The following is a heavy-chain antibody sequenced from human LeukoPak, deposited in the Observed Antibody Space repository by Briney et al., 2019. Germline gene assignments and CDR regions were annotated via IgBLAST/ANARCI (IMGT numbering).Heavy chain of an antibody. CDR1: GYTFTGYY. V-gene: IGHV1-2*06. J-gene: IGHJ1*01. D-gene: IGHD3-10*01. CDR2: INPNSGGT. CDR3: ARVYYYGSGSYSAGAEYFQH. Sequence: ASVKVSCKASGYTFTGYYMHWVRHAPGQGLEWMGRINPNSGGTNYAQKFQGRVTMTRDTSISTAYMELSRLRSDDTAVYYCARVYYYGSGSYSAGAEYFQHWGQGTLVTVSS.